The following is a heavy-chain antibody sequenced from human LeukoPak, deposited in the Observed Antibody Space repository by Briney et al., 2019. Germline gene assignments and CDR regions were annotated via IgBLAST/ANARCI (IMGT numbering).Heavy chain of an antibody. V-gene: IGHV3-74*01. Sequence: PGGSLRLSCAASGFTFSSYWMHWVRRTPGKGLMWVSRIESNGLALYADSVRDRFTISRDNAKNTVYLQMNSLRADDTAMYYCARAVTYFYGSVTYDWFESWGQGTLVTVSS. J-gene: IGHJ5*01. CDR3: ARAVTYFYGSVTYDWFES. D-gene: IGHD3-10*01. CDR1: GFTFSSYW. CDR2: IESNGLA.